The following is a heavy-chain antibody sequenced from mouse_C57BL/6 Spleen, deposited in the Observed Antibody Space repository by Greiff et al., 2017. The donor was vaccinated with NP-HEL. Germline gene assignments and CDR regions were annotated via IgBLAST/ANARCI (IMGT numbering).Heavy chain of an antibody. CDR2: IWSGGST. CDR3: AKTPYYGYDGAMDY. J-gene: IGHJ4*01. D-gene: IGHD2-9*01. CDR1: GFSLTSYG. Sequence: VKVVESGPGLVQPSQCLSITCTVSGFSLTSYGVHWVRQPPGKGLEWLGVIWSGGSTDYNAAFISRLSISKDNSKSQVFFKMNSLQADDTAIYYCAKTPYYGYDGAMDYWGQGTSVTVSS. V-gene: IGHV2-4*01.